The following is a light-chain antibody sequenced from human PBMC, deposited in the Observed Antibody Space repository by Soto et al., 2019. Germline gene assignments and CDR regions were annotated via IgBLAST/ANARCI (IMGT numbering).Light chain of an antibody. CDR2: GVS. CDR1: QSVTSN. CDR3: QQYSKWPLT. Sequence: ELVMTQSPATLSVSPGERATLSCRASQSVTSNLAWYQQKPGQAPRLLMYGVSTRATGIPARFGGSGSATEFTLTISSLQSEDFAVYYCQQYSKWPLTFGGGTKVDIK. V-gene: IGKV3-15*01. J-gene: IGKJ4*01.